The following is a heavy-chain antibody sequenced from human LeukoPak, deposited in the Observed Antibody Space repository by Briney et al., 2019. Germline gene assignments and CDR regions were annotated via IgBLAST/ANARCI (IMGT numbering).Heavy chain of an antibody. CDR1: GGSFSDYY. V-gene: IGHV4-34*01. J-gene: IGHJ4*02. CDR2: INHSGST. D-gene: IGHD3-10*01. CDR3: ARAGFGLAPLRGTPFDY. Sequence: SETLSLTCAVYGGSFSDYYWSWIRQPPGKGLEWIEEINHSGSTNYNPSLKSRVTISVDTSKNQFSLKLSSVTAADTAVYYCARAGFGLAPLRGTPFDYWGQGTLVTVSS.